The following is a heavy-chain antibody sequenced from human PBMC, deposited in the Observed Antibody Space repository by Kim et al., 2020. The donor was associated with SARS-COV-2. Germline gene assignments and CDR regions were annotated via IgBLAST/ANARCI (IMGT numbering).Heavy chain of an antibody. CDR3: ERHLGSGSYSPTWGWFDP. D-gene: IGHD3-10*01. J-gene: IGHJ5*02. CDR1: GGSISSSGYY. V-gene: IGHV4-39*01. CDR2: INYSGST. Sequence: SETLCLTCTVSGGSISSSGYYWGWIRQPPGKGLEWIGNINYSGSTYYNPSLKSRVTISVDTSKNQFSLKLSSVTAADTAVYYCERHLGSGSYSPTWGWFDPWGQGTLVTVSS.